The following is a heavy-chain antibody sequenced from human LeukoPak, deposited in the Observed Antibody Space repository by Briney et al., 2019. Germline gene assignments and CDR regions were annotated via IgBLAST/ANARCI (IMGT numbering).Heavy chain of an antibody. J-gene: IGHJ4*02. CDR3: ARDISSSGRGGYFDY. CDR2: IIPIFGTA. D-gene: IGHD3-10*01. CDR1: GGTFSSYA. V-gene: IGHV1-69*13. Sequence: GASVEVSCKASGGTFSSYAISWVRQAPGQGLEWMGGIIPIFGTANYAQKFQGRVTITADESTSTAYMELSSLRSEDTAVYYCARDISSSGRGGYFDYWGQGTLVTVSS.